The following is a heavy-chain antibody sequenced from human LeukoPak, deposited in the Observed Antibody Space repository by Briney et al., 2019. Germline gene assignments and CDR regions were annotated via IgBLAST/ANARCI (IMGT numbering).Heavy chain of an antibody. CDR3: ANPARDFADSGAITW. V-gene: IGHV4-34*01. CDR2: IDHSGST. D-gene: IGHD4-17*01. J-gene: IGHJ4*02. CDR1: DESFSGYY. Sequence: SETLSLTCAVYDESFSGYYCSWIRQPPRKGLEWIGEIDHSGSTNYNPSLQSRVTISVDTSKNQFSLKVSSVSAADTAVYYCANPARDFADSGAITWWGQGTLVTVSS.